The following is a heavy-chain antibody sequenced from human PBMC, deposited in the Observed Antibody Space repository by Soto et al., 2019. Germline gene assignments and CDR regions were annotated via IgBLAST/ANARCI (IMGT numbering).Heavy chain of an antibody. Sequence: ASVKVSCKASGYTFTSYAMHWVRQAPGQRLEWMGWINAGNGNTKYSQKFQGRVTITRDTSASTAYMELSSLRSEDTAVYYCAGGYCSGGSCYPDTSWFDPWGQGTLVTVSS. J-gene: IGHJ5*02. CDR3: AGGYCSGGSCYPDTSWFDP. V-gene: IGHV1-3*01. CDR2: INAGNGNT. CDR1: GYTFTSYA. D-gene: IGHD2-15*01.